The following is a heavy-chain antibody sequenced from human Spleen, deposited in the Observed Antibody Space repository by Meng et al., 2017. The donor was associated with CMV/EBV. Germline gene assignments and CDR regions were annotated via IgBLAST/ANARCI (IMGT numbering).Heavy chain of an antibody. V-gene: IGHV3-30*02. CDR1: GFTFSSYG. J-gene: IGHJ6*02. D-gene: IGHD2-2*01. CDR2: IRYDGSNK. CDR3: AKDLECSSTSCYKVYYYYGMDV. Sequence: SCAASGFTFSSYGMHWVRQAPGKGLEWVAFIRYDGSNKYYADSVKGRFTISRDNSKNTLYLQMNSLRAEDTAVYYCAKDLECSSTSCYKVYYYYGMDVWGQGTTVTVSS.